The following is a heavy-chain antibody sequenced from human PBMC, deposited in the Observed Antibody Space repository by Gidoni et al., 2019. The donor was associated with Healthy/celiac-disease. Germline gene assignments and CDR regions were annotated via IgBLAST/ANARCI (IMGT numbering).Heavy chain of an antibody. CDR1: GFTFSSYG. D-gene: IGHD3-10*01. Sequence: QVQLVESGGGVVQPGRSLRLSCAASGFTFSSYGRHWVRQAPGKGLEGVAVILYYGNNKYYADSVEGRFPISRDNSQNTLYLQINSLRAEDTAWYYCARDRRGGSGGTESYYFDYWGQGTLVTVSS. CDR3: ARDRRGGSGGTESYYFDY. J-gene: IGHJ4*02. CDR2: ILYYGNNK. V-gene: IGHV3-33*01.